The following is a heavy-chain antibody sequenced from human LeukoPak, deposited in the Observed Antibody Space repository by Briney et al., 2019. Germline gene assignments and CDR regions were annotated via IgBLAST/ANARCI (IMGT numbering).Heavy chain of an antibody. CDR2: VYVTGST. CDR1: GDSISSYY. V-gene: IGHV4-4*07. J-gene: IGHJ5*02. CDR3: AKDRQWLVDH. D-gene: IGHD6-19*01. Sequence: SETLSLTCTVPGDSISSYYWSWIRQPAGKGLEWIGRVYVTGSTNLNPALQSRVTMSVDTSKNQFSLKLTSVTAADTAVYYCAKDRQWLVDHWGQGTLVTVSS.